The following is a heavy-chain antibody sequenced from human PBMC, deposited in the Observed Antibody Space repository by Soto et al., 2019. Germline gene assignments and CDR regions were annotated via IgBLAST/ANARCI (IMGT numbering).Heavy chain of an antibody. J-gene: IGHJ3*02. CDR1: GFSFSSYL. Sequence: GGSLRLSCAASGFSFSSYLMNWVRQAPGKGLEWVANIRQDGSQKYYVDSVKGRFTISRDNAKNSLYLQMNSLRAEDTAIYYCARSNYDFWSGGSLDIWGQGTMVTVSS. CDR2: IRQDGSQK. V-gene: IGHV3-7*03. CDR3: ARSNYDFWSGGSLDI. D-gene: IGHD3-3*01.